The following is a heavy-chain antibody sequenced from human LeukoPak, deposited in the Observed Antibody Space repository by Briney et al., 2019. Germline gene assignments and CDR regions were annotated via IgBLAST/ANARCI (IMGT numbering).Heavy chain of an antibody. CDR1: GGSFSGYY. Sequence: SETLSLTCAVYGGSFSGYYWSWIRQPPGKGLEWIGEINHSGSTNYNPSLKSRVTISVDTSKNQFSPKLSSVTAADTAVYYCARVGWLSDYWGQGTLVTVSS. J-gene: IGHJ4*02. D-gene: IGHD3-22*01. CDR3: ARVGWLSDY. CDR2: INHSGST. V-gene: IGHV4-34*01.